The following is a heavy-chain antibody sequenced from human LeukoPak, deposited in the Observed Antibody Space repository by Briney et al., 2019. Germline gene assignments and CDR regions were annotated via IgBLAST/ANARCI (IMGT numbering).Heavy chain of an antibody. CDR1: GFTFSDYA. CDR2: ISYDGSNK. D-gene: IGHD6-13*01. CDR3: ARSDSSSWYLGNAFDI. V-gene: IGHV3-30*04. J-gene: IGHJ3*02. Sequence: PGGSLRLSCAASGFTFSDYAMHWVRQAPGKGLEWVANISYDGSNKYYADSVKGRFTISRDNSKNTLYLQMNSLRAEDTAAYYCARSDSSSWYLGNAFDIWGQGTMVTVSS.